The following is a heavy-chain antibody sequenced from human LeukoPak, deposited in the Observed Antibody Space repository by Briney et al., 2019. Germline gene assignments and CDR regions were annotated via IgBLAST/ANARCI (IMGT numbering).Heavy chain of an antibody. CDR3: ARVSLAGAFFDS. CDR2: IKQDASEK. CDR1: GFTPCSYW. V-gene: IGHV3-7*01. J-gene: IGHJ4*02. D-gene: IGHD6-13*01. Sequence: GGSLRLSCAASGFTPCSYWMSWVREGPGKGREWVANIKQDASEKYYVASVTGRFTIFKDNAKNSLYLQMNSLRAEDTAVYCCARVSLAGAFFDSWGQGTLVTVAS.